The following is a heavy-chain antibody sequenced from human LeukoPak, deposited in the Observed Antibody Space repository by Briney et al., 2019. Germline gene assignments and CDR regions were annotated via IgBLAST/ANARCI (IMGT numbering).Heavy chain of an antibody. V-gene: IGHV3-74*01. Sequence: GGSLRLSCAASGFTFTTYWMHWVRQAPGKGLVWVSHINSDGSITSYADSVKGRFTISRDNSKNTLYLQMNSLRAEDTAVYYCAKDIQLSYWGQGALVTVSS. J-gene: IGHJ4*02. D-gene: IGHD2-15*01. CDR1: GFTFTTYW. CDR2: INSDGSIT. CDR3: AKDIQLSY.